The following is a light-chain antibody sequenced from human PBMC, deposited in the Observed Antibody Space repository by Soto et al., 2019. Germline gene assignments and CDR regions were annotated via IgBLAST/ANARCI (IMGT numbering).Light chain of an antibody. CDR2: AVS. V-gene: IGKV1-17*01. CDR3: LQHNSNFWT. Sequence: DIEMTQSPFSLSASVGDRVTITCRASQDIRNGLSWYQQKPGKAPERLIFAVSFLKSGVPSRFGGSGSGTKFHLTISSLQPEEFATYYCLQHNSNFWTFGQGTKVE. J-gene: IGKJ1*01. CDR1: QDIRNG.